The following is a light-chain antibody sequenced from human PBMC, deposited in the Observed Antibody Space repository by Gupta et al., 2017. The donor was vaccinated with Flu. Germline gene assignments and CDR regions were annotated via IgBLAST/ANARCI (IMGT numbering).Light chain of an antibody. J-gene: IGKJ1*01. V-gene: IGKV1-39*01. CDR1: QSISSY. CDR2: AAS. Sequence: PSSLSASVGDRVTITCRASQSISSYLNWYQQKPGKAPKLLIYAASSLQSGVPSRFSGSGSGTDFTLTISRLQPEDFATYYCQQSDSTFRTFGQGTKVEIK. CDR3: QQSDSTFRT.